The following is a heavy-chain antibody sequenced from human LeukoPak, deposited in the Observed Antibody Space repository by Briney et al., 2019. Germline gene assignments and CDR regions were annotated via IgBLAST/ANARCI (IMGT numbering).Heavy chain of an antibody. Sequence: SETLSLTCTVSGGSISSGDYYWSWIRQPPGKGLEWIGYIYYSGSTYYNPSLKSRVTISVDTSKNQFSLKLSSVTAADTAVYYCARGEARLDIVVVVAATLDVWGQGTTVTVSS. V-gene: IGHV4-30-4*08. J-gene: IGHJ6*02. D-gene: IGHD2-15*01. CDR1: GGSISSGDYY. CDR3: ARGEARLDIVVVVAATLDV. CDR2: IYYSGST.